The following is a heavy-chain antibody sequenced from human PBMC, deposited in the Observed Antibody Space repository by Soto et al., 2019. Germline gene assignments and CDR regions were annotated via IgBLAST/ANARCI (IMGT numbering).Heavy chain of an antibody. V-gene: IGHV4-34*01. CDR1: GGSFSGYY. CDR3: ARALPGGYCSGGSCTYGMDV. Sequence: SETLSLTCAVYGGSFSGYYWSWIRQPPGKGLEWIGEINHSGSTNYNPSLKSRVTISVDTSKNQFSLKLSSVTAADTAVYYCARALPGGYCSGGSCTYGMDVWGQGTTVTVSS. J-gene: IGHJ6*02. CDR2: INHSGST. D-gene: IGHD2-15*01.